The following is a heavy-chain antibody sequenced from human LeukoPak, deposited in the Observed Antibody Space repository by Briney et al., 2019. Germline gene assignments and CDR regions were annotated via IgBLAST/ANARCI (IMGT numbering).Heavy chain of an antibody. CDR2: ISSSSSYI. J-gene: IGHJ3*02. CDR3: ARGRPGGGDFRYQGLDAFDI. V-gene: IGHV3-21*01. CDR1: GFTFSSNS. D-gene: IGHD2-21*02. Sequence: KPGGSLRLSCAASGFTFSSNSMNWVRQAPGKRLEWVSSISSSSSYIYYADSVKGRFTISRDNAKNSLYLQMNSLRAEDTAVYYCARGRPGGGDFRYQGLDAFDIWGQGTMVTVSS.